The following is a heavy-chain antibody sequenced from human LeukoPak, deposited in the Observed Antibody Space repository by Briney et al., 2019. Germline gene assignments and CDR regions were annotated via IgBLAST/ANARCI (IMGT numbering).Heavy chain of an antibody. J-gene: IGHJ4*02. CDR1: GGTFSSYA. CDR2: IIPIFGTA. Sequence: SVKVSCKASGGTFSSYAISWVRQAPGQGLEWMGGIIPIFGTANYAQKFQGRVTITADKSTSTAYMELSRLRSDDTAVYYCATAPSNPDSGSYSNYWGQGTLVTVSS. CDR3: ATAPSNPDSGSYSNY. V-gene: IGHV1-69*06. D-gene: IGHD1-26*01.